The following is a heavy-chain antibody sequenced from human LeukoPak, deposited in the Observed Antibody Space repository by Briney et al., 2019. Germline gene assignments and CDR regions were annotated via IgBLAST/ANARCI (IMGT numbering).Heavy chain of an antibody. D-gene: IGHD2-15*01. CDR3: ARVGQGYCSGGSCYAITPSYGMDV. J-gene: IGHJ6*02. Sequence: PGGSLRLSCAASGFTFSSYSMTWVRQPPGKGLEWVSYISSSSSTIYYADSVKGRFTISRDNAKNSLYLQMNSLRAEDTAVYYCARVGQGYCSGGSCYAITPSYGMDVWGQGTTVTVSS. V-gene: IGHV3-48*01. CDR2: ISSSSSTI. CDR1: GFTFSSYS.